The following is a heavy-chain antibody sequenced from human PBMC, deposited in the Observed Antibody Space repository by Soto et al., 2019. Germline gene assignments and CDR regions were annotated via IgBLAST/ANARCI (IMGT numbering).Heavy chain of an antibody. D-gene: IGHD3-22*01. CDR1: GFTFSSYS. CDR2: ISSSSSYI. CDR3: ARDLPYYDSSGYYRGERYFDY. Sequence: GGSLRLSCAASGFTFSSYSMNWVRQAPGKGLEWVSYISSSSSYIYYADSVKGRFTISRDKAKNSLYLQMNSLRAEDTAVYYCARDLPYYDSSGYYRGERYFDYWGQGTLVTVSS. J-gene: IGHJ4*02. V-gene: IGHV3-21*05.